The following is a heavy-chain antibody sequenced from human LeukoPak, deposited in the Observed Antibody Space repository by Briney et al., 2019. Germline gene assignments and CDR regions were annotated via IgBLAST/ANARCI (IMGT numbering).Heavy chain of an antibody. CDR2: ITGYGGDT. CDR1: GFTFTRYA. Sequence: GGSLRLSCAASGFTFTRYAMSWVRQAPGKGLEWVSAITGYGGDTYYAASVKGRFTVSRDNSQNTLYLQMSSLRAEDTAIYYCAKGRQLVPFDYWGQGTLVTVSS. D-gene: IGHD6-13*01. CDR3: AKGRQLVPFDY. V-gene: IGHV3-23*01. J-gene: IGHJ4*02.